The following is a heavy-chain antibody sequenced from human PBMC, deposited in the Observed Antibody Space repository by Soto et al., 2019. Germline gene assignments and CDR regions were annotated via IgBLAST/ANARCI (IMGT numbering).Heavy chain of an antibody. V-gene: IGHV4-39*01. D-gene: IGHD2-21*01. CDR3: ARTLGPRGSDSDGSDFRWTIDY. Sequence: QLQLQESGPGLVKPSETLSLNCTVSGGSFSSTNYHWGWIRQSPHKELEWIGSVFYSGNTYSNPSLRSRVNMYVDTSKSQFSLRLTSVTAADTAVYFCARTLGPRGSDSDGSDFRWTIDYWGQGILVTVSS. J-gene: IGHJ4*02. CDR1: GGSFSSTNYH. CDR2: VFYSGNT.